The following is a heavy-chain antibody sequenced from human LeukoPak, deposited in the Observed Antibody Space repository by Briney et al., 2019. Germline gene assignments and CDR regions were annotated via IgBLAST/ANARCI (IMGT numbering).Heavy chain of an antibody. J-gene: IGHJ4*02. Sequence: PGASLRLSCAASGFTFSSYAMSWVRQAPGKGLEWVSAISGSGGSTYYADSVKGRFTISRDNSKNTLYLQMNSLRAEDTAVYYCASNPSGWYGLFDYWGQGTLVTVSS. V-gene: IGHV3-23*01. CDR3: ASNPSGWYGLFDY. D-gene: IGHD6-19*01. CDR2: ISGSGGST. CDR1: GFTFSSYA.